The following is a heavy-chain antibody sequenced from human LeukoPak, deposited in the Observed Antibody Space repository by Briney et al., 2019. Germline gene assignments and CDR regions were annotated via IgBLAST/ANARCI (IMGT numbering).Heavy chain of an antibody. V-gene: IGHV3-53*01. J-gene: IGHJ3*02. CDR2: IYSGGST. D-gene: IGHD6-19*01. CDR3: ARGRVAVAGETFDT. Sequence: AGSLRLSWAASGFTVSSNYMSWVRQAPGKVLEWVSVIYSGGSTDYADSVEGRFTISRDNSKNTQHLQMNTLRAEDTAVYYCARGRVAVAGETFDTWGQGTRVTVSS. CDR1: GFTVSSNY.